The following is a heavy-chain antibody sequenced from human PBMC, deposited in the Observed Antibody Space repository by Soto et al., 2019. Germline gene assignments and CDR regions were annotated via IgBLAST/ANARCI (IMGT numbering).Heavy chain of an antibody. CDR2: IYPTGST. J-gene: IGHJ4*02. V-gene: IGHV4-4*07. CDR1: GGSFSSHY. CDR3: ATGRSEVVTGAMDT. Sequence: QVQLQESGPGLVKPSETLSLSCTVSGGSFSSHYCNWVRESAGKGLEWIGRIYPTGSTTYNPSLKSRLTMSVDTSKNQFSLRLTSMTDADTAVYYCATGRSEVVTGAMDTWGQGTLVTVSS. D-gene: IGHD2-2*01.